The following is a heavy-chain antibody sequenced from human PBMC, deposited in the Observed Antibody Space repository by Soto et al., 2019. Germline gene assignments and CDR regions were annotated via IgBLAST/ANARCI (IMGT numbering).Heavy chain of an antibody. V-gene: IGHV1-18*01. CDR3: ARDDLGRGYSYGSNAFDI. D-gene: IGHD5-18*01. J-gene: IGHJ3*02. CDR1: GYTFTSYG. Sequence: ASVKVSCKASGYTFTSYGISWVRQAPGQGLEWMGWISAYNGNTNYAQRLQGRVTMTTDTSTSTAYMELRSLRSDDTAVYYCARDDLGRGYSYGSNAFDIWGQGTMVTVSS. CDR2: ISAYNGNT.